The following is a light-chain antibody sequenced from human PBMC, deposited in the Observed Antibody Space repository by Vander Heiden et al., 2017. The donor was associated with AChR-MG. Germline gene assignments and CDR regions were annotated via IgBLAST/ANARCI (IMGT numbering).Light chain of an antibody. CDR1: KLGDKY. CDR2: QHN. Sequence: SYGLTQPPSVSVSPGQTASITCSGDKLGDKYPSWYQQKPGQSPVMVIYQHNKRPSGIPERFSGSNSGNTATLTISGTQPMDEADYYCQAWDSNTVVFGGGTSLTVL. V-gene: IGLV3-1*01. J-gene: IGLJ2*01. CDR3: QAWDSNTVV.